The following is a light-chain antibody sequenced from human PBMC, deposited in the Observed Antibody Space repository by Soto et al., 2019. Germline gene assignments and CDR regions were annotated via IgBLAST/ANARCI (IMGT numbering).Light chain of an antibody. V-gene: IGKV1-5*01. CDR2: DVS. J-gene: IGKJ1*01. CDR3: QQYYTYPWT. CDR1: QSISNW. Sequence: DIQMTQSPSTLSASVGDRVTITCRASQSISNWLAWYQQKPGKAPRLLIYDVSTLESGVPSRFSGSGSGTEFTLTISSLQPDDFATYYCQQYYTYPWTFGPGTKVEIK.